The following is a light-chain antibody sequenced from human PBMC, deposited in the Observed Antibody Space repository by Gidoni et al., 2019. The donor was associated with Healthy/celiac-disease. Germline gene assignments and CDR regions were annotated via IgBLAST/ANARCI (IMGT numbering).Light chain of an antibody. CDR3: SSYTSSSTLYV. V-gene: IGLV2-14*03. Sequence: QSALTQPASVSGSPGPSITSSCTGTSSDVGGYNYVSWYQQHPGKAPKLMIYDVSNRPSGVSNRFSGSKSGNTASLTISGLQAEDEADYYCSSYTSSSTLYVFGTGTKVTVL. CDR1: SSDVGGYNY. J-gene: IGLJ1*01. CDR2: DVS.